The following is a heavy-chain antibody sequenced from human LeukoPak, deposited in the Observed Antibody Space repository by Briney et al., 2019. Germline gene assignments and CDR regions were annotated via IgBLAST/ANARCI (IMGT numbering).Heavy chain of an antibody. D-gene: IGHD6-13*01. CDR3: AKVETAAAATLRGFDY. Sequence: PGGSLRLSCAASGFTFSSYAMSWVRQAPGKGLEWVSSIGGSGGSTYYADSVKGRFTISRGNSKNTLYLQMNSLRAEDTAVYYCAKVETAAAATLRGFDYWGQGTLVTVSS. CDR2: IGGSGGST. CDR1: GFTFSSYA. J-gene: IGHJ4*02. V-gene: IGHV3-23*01.